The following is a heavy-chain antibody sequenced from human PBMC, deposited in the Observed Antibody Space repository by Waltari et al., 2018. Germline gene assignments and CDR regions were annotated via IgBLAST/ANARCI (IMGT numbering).Heavy chain of an antibody. Sequence: QVQLVQSGAEVKKPGASVKVSCKASGYTFTGYYMHWVRPAPGQGLGWMGWCNPNSGGTNKERKFTGRVTRPRERSISTAYMGLSRLRSDDPAVYYCASSRGGSFADYWGQGTLVTVSS. V-gene: IGHV1-2*02. CDR3: ASSRGGSFADY. D-gene: IGHD3-16*01. J-gene: IGHJ4*02. CDR1: GYTFTGYY. CDR2: CNPNSGGT.